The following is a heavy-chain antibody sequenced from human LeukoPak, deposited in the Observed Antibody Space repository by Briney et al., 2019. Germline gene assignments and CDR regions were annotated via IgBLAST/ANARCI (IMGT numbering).Heavy chain of an antibody. J-gene: IGHJ4*02. Sequence: SVKVSCKASGGTFSSYAISWVRQAPAQGLEWMGRIIPILGIANYAQKFQGRVTITADKSTSTAYMELRSLRSDGTAVYYCARDRSYGYFDYWGQGTLVTVSS. CDR2: IIPILGIA. CDR1: GGTFSSYA. D-gene: IGHD1-26*01. CDR3: ARDRSYGYFDY. V-gene: IGHV1-69*04.